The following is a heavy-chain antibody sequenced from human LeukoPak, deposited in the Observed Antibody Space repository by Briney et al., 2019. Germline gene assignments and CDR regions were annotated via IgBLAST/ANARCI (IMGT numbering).Heavy chain of an antibody. CDR3: AELGITMIGGV. Sequence: GGSLRLSCAASGFNFSSYEMNWVRQAPGKWLEGVSYISSSGSTIYYADSVKGRFTIARDNAKNSLYLQMSSLRAEDTAVYYCAELGITMIGGVWGKGTTVTISS. CDR2: ISSSGSTI. D-gene: IGHD3-10*02. J-gene: IGHJ6*04. CDR1: GFNFSSYE. V-gene: IGHV3-48*03.